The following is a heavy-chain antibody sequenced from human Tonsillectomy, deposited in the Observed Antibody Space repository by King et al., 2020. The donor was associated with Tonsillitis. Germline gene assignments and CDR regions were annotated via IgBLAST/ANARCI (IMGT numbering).Heavy chain of an antibody. CDR2: INPSGGRT. CDR3: ARGWITGDFDF. CDR1: GYTLTRHY. J-gene: IGHJ4*02. Sequence: VQLVESGAEVKKPGASVAVSCKASGYTLTRHYIHWVRQAPGQGLEWMAIINPSGGRTTYAQKFQGRVTVTRDTSTSTVQMELGSLRSDDTAVYFCARGWITGDFDFWGQGTLVTVSS. D-gene: IGHD3-16*01. V-gene: IGHV1-46*01.